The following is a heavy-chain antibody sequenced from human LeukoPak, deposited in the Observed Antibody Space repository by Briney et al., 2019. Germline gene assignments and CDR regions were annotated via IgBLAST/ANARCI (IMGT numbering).Heavy chain of an antibody. V-gene: IGHV3-74*01. J-gene: IGHJ4*02. D-gene: IGHD3-10*01. Sequence: GGSLRLSCAASGFTFSSYAMSWVRQAPGKGLMWISRINSDGIITTYADSVRGRFTISRDNAKNTLYLQMNSLRADDTAVYYCVRALSGSNDYWGQGTLVTVSS. CDR1: GFTFSSYA. CDR2: INSDGIIT. CDR3: VRALSGSNDY.